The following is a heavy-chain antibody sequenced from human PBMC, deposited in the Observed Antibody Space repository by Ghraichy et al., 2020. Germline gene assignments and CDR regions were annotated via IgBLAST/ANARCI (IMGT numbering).Heavy chain of an antibody. D-gene: IGHD3-10*01. J-gene: IGHJ4*02. CDR2: IYYSGST. Sequence: SETLSLTCTVSGGSISTYYWSWIRQPPGKGLEWIGYIYYSGSTNYNPSLKSRVTISVDTSKNQFSLKLSSVTAADSAVYYCAREYYYAEGVFNYWGQGALVTVSS. V-gene: IGHV4-59*01. CDR3: AREYYYAEGVFNY. CDR1: GGSISTYY.